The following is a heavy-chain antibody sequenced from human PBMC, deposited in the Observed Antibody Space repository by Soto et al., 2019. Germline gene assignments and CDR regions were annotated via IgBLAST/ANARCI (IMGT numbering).Heavy chain of an antibody. CDR2: IWYDGSNK. CDR3: ARDAPSPIVGATTDY. Sequence: GGSLRLSCAACGFTFSSYGMHWVRQAPGKGLEWVAVIWYDGSNKYYADSVKGRFTISRDNSKNTLYLQMNSLRAEDTAVYYCARDAPSPIVGATTDYWGQGTLVTVSS. V-gene: IGHV3-33*01. CDR1: GFTFSSYG. D-gene: IGHD1-26*01. J-gene: IGHJ4*02.